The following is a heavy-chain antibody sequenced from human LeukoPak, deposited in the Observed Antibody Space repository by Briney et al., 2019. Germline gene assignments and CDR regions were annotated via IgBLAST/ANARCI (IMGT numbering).Heavy chain of an antibody. CDR1: GGSISSGGYY. J-gene: IGHJ6*03. V-gene: IGHV4-31*03. D-gene: IGHD2-2*01. Sequence: SETLSLTCTVSGGSISSGGYYWSWIPQHPGKGLEGIGYIYYSGSTSYNPSLKSRVTLSVDTSKNQFSLKLSSVTAADTAVYYCARSYCSSTSCQYYYYYYMDVWGKGTTVTVSS. CDR3: ARSYCSSTSCQYYYYYYMDV. CDR2: IYYSGST.